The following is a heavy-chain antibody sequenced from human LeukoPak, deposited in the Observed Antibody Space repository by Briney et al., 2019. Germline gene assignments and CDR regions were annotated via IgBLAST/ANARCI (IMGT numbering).Heavy chain of an antibody. J-gene: IGHJ4*02. Sequence: PGRSLRLSCAASGFAFGTYAMHWVRQAPGKGLEWLAFMSYDGGDKYYAESVKGRFTISRDNSKNTLYLQMNSLRADDTAVYYCARDRPNSYQPGGYWGQGTLVTVSS. CDR2: MSYDGGDK. D-gene: IGHD2-2*01. CDR1: GFAFGTYA. V-gene: IGHV3-30*01. CDR3: ARDRPNSYQPGGY.